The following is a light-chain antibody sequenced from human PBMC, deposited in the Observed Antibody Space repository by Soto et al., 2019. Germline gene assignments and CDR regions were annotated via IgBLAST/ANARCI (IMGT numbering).Light chain of an antibody. Sequence: AIQLTQSPSSLSASVGDRVTITCRASQGISSALAWYQQKPGKAPKLLIYDASSLEIGVPLRFSGSGAGTDFTLTISGLQLQDFATYYCQQFNNYPTFGQGTRLEIQ. V-gene: IGKV1D-13*01. J-gene: IGKJ5*01. CDR1: QGISSA. CDR3: QQFNNYPT. CDR2: DAS.